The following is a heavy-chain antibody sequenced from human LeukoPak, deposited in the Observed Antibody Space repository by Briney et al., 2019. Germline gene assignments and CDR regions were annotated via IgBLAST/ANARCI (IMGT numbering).Heavy chain of an antibody. Sequence: GASVKVSCKACGGTFSSYAIIWVRRAPGQGLGGMGRIIPIFGIANYAQKFQGRGTITADKSTSTAYMELSSLRSEDTAVYYCARPSQRDYYDVVAFDIWGQGTMVTVSS. CDR1: GGTFSSYA. V-gene: IGHV1-69*04. D-gene: IGHD3-22*01. J-gene: IGHJ3*02. CDR2: IIPIFGIA. CDR3: ARPSQRDYYDVVAFDI.